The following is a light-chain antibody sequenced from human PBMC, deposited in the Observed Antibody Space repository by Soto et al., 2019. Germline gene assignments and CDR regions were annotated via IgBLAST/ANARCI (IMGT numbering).Light chain of an antibody. V-gene: IGKV3-15*01. Sequence: VMTQSPATLSVSPGERATLSCRASQSVSSNLAWYQQKPGQAPRLLIYGASTRATGIPARFSGSGSGTEFTLTISSLQSEDFAVYYCQQYDAWPLSFGGGTKVDI. CDR2: GAS. J-gene: IGKJ4*01. CDR1: QSVSSN. CDR3: QQYDAWPLS.